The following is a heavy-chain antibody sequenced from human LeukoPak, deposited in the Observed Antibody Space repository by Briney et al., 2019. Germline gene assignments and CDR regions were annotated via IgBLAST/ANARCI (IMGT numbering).Heavy chain of an antibody. CDR1: GFTFVDYG. V-gene: IGHV3-20*04. CDR2: INWNGGST. Sequence: GGSLRLSCAASGFTFVDYGMSWVRQAPGKGLEWVSGINWNGGSTGYADSVKGRFTISRDNAKNSLYLQMNSLRAEDTALYYCAREHYGSGSYYSGYYFDYWGQGTLVTVSS. CDR3: AREHYGSGSYYSGYYFDY. D-gene: IGHD3-10*01. J-gene: IGHJ4*02.